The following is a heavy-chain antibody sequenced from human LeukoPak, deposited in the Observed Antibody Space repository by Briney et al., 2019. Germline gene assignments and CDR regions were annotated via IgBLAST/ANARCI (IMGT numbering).Heavy chain of an antibody. Sequence: GGSLRLSCAASGFTFSNYGMHWVRQAPGKGLEWVTFIRYDGNRKYFADSVKGRFTISRDNSKNTLYLQMNSLRTEDTAMYYCAKDRWFAELLESYFDSWGQGVLVTVSS. J-gene: IGHJ4*02. CDR1: GFTFSNYG. CDR2: IRYDGNRK. V-gene: IGHV3-30*02. CDR3: AKDRWFAELLESYFDS. D-gene: IGHD3-10*01.